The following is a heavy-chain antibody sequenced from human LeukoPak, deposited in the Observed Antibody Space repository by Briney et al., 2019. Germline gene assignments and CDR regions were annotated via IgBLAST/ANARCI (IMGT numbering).Heavy chain of an antibody. CDR1: GGSISSYY. V-gene: IGHV4-59*01. J-gene: IGHJ3*02. CDR2: IYYSGST. CDR3: ARDIAAAGSDAFDI. D-gene: IGHD6-13*01. Sequence: SETLSLTCTVSGGSISSYYWSWIRQPPGKGLEWIGYIYYSGSTNYNPSLKSRVTISVDTSKNQFSLKLSSVTAADTAVYYCARDIAAAGSDAFDIWGQGAMVTVSS.